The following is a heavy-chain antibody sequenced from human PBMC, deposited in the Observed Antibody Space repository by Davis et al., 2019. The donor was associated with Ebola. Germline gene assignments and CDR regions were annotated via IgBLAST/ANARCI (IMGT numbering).Heavy chain of an antibody. J-gene: IGHJ6*04. Sequence: ASVKVSCKASGGTFSSYDINWVRQATGQGLEWMGWMNPNSGNTGYAQKFQGRVTMTRNTSISTAYMELSSLRSEDTAVYYCARFHYYDSSGYYYYYGMDVWGKGTTVTVSS. CDR3: ARFHYYDSSGYYYYYGMDV. V-gene: IGHV1-8*02. D-gene: IGHD3-22*01. CDR2: MNPNSGNT. CDR1: GGTFSSYD.